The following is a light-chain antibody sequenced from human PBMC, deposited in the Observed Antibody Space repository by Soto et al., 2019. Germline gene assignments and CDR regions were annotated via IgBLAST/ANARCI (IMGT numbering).Light chain of an antibody. CDR2: AVS. J-gene: IGLJ1*01. CDR3: SSYTSDSSYV. CDR1: SCDVGLYDY. Sequence: QSVLTQPASVSGSPGQSITISCTGTSCDVGLYDYVSWYQQHPGKAPQLMIYAVSNRPSGVSNRFSASKSGNTASLFISGLQAEDEADYYCSSYTSDSSYVFGSGTKLTVL. V-gene: IGLV2-14*01.